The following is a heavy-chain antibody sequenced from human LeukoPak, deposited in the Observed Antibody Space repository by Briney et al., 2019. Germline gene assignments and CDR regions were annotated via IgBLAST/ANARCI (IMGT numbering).Heavy chain of an antibody. V-gene: IGHV3-21*04. D-gene: IGHD3-3*01. CDR2: ISSSSYI. CDR3: AKATHDFWSGYYHRYFDY. Sequence: GGSLRLSCAASGFTFSSYSMNWVRQAPGKGLEWVSSISSSSYIYYADSVKGRFTISRDNAKNSLYLQMNSLRAEDTAVYYCAKATHDFWSGYYHRYFDYWGQGTLVTVSS. CDR1: GFTFSSYS. J-gene: IGHJ4*02.